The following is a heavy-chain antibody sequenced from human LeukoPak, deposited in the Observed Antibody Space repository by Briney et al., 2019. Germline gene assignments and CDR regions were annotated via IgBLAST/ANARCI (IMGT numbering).Heavy chain of an antibody. CDR3: ANTMVRGVIKYYFDY. D-gene: IGHD3-10*01. V-gene: IGHV3-23*01. CDR2: ISGSGGSK. J-gene: IGHJ4*02. CDR1: GFTFSSYA. Sequence: GGSLRLSCAASGFTFSSYAMSWVRQAPGKGLEWVSAISGSGGSKYYADSVKGRFTISRDNSKNTLYLQMNSLRAEDTAVYYCANTMVRGVIKYYFDYWGQGTLVTVSS.